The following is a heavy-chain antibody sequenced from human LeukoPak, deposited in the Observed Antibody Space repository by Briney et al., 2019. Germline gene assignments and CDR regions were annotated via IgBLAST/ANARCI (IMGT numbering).Heavy chain of an antibody. CDR2: INPDGTII. CDR3: AKDLSWNTADR. D-gene: IGHD5-18*01. Sequence: GGSLRLSCAASGFTYTDYWMHWFRQAPGKGPVWVSRINPDGTIIDYADSVKGRFSISRDNAKNLLYLQMNGLRADDTVVYYCAKDLSWNTADRWGQGILVTVSS. CDR1: GFTYTDYW. V-gene: IGHV3-74*01. J-gene: IGHJ5*02.